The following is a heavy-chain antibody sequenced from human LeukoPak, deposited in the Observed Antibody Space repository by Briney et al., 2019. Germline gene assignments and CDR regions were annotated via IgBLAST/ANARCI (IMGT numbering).Heavy chain of an antibody. V-gene: IGHV1-8*01. CDR3: ARSKAKSGDDAFDI. CDR1: GYTFTSYD. J-gene: IGHJ3*02. D-gene: IGHD3-10*01. Sequence: APVKVSCKASGYTFTSYDINWVRQATGQGLEWMGWMNPNSGNTGYAQKFQGRVTMTRNTSISTAYMELSSLRSEDTAVYYCARSKAKSGDDAFDIWGQGTMVTVSS. CDR2: MNPNSGNT.